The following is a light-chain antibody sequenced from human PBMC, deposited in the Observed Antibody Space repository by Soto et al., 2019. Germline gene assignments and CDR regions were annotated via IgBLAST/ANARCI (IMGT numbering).Light chain of an antibody. CDR3: HHRTNWPPEDT. V-gene: IGKV3-11*01. CDR2: DAS. J-gene: IGKJ2*01. Sequence: EVLLTQSPATLSFTPGESATLSCRASQPINTYLGWYQQKSGQSPRLLIYDASNRAADIPARFSASGFGTDFTLTLSSLKAEDFGTYYCHHRTNWPPEDTFGQGTKLEI. CDR1: QPINTY.